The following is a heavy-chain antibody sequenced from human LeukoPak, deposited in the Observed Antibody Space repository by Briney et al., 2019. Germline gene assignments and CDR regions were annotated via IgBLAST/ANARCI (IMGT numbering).Heavy chain of an antibody. Sequence: GGSLRLSCAASEFTFRGYWMNWVRQAPGKGPEWVANINQDGSEKHYVDSVRGRFTISRDNAKNSLFLQMNSLRVEGTAVFYCARDGFVGAADYWGQGTLVTVSS. J-gene: IGHJ4*02. D-gene: IGHD6-13*01. CDR2: INQDGSEK. CDR1: EFTFRGYW. CDR3: ARDGFVGAADY. V-gene: IGHV3-7*01.